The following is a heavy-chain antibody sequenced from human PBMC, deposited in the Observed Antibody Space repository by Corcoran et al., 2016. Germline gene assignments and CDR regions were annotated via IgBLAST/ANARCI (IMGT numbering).Heavy chain of an antibody. D-gene: IGHD2-2*01. CDR2: ISAYNGNS. CDR3: ARGPMGYCSSTSCDPHDY. V-gene: IGHV1-18*01. Sequence: QVQLVQSGAEVKKPGASVKVSCKASGYTFTSYGISWVRQAPGQGLEWMGWISAYNGNSNYAPKLQGRVTMTTDTSTSTAYMELRSLRSDDTAVYYCARGPMGYCSSTSCDPHDYWGQGTLVTVSS. CDR1: GYTFTSYG. J-gene: IGHJ4*02.